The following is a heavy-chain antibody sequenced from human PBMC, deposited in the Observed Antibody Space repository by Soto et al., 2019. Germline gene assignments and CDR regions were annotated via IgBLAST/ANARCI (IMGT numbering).Heavy chain of an antibody. CDR2: ISGNGGST. CDR1: GFTFSKYA. CDR3: ARVRQNYGDFDY. D-gene: IGHD4-17*01. Sequence: EVQLVESGGGLVQPGGSLRLSCAASGFTFSKYAIHWVRQAPGKGLEYVSGISGNGGSTYYANSVKGRFTISRDNSKNTLYLQMGSLRAEDMAVYYCARVRQNYGDFDYWGQGTLVTVS. J-gene: IGHJ4*02. V-gene: IGHV3-64*01.